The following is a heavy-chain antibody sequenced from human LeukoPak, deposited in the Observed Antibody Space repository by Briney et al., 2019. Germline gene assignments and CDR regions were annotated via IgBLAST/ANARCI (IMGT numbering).Heavy chain of an antibody. CDR3: AKGRRYCSSTSCWVGFFDI. CDR2: IYSGGST. J-gene: IGHJ3*02. Sequence: GGSLRLSCAASGFTVSSNDMSWVRQAPGKGLEWVSAIYSGGSTYYADSVKGRFTISRDNSKNTLYLQMNSLRAEDTAVYYCAKGRRYCSSTSCWVGFFDIWGQGTMVTVSS. D-gene: IGHD2-2*01. V-gene: IGHV3-53*05. CDR1: GFTVSSND.